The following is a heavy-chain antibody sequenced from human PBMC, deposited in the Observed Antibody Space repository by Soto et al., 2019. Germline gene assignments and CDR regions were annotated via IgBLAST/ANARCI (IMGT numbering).Heavy chain of an antibody. J-gene: IGHJ4*02. CDR1: GFTFDDYA. D-gene: IGHD3-22*01. V-gene: IGHV3-9*01. Sequence: PVGSLRLSCAASGFTFDDYAMHWVRQAPGKGLEWVSGISWNSGSIGYADSVKGRFTISRDNAKNSLYLQMNSLRAEDTALYYCAKGFSAYYDSSGYNDYWGQGTLVTVSS. CDR3: AKGFSAYYDSSGYNDY. CDR2: ISWNSGSI.